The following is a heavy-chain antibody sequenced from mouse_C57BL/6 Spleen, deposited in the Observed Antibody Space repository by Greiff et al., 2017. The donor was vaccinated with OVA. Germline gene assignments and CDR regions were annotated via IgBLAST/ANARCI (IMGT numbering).Heavy chain of an antibody. D-gene: IGHD2-4*01. CDR3: TADYEFAY. CDR1: GFTFSNYW. Sequence: EVKLVESGGGLVQPGGSMKLSCVASGFTFSNYWMNWVRQSPEKGLEWVAQIRLKSDNYATHYAESVKGRFTISRDDSKSSVYLQMNNLRAEDTGIYYCTADYEFAYWGQGTLVTVSA. V-gene: IGHV6-3*01. J-gene: IGHJ3*01. CDR2: IRLKSDNYAT.